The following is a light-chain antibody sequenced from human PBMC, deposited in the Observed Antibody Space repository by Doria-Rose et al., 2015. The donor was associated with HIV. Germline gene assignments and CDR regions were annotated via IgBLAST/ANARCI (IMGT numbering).Light chain of an antibody. V-gene: IGKV3-20*01. CDR3: HQYGTSWT. CDR1: QSFSSTY. Sequence: TQSPGTLSLSPGERATLSCRASQSFSSTYLAWYQQKPGQAPSLLIYDVSTRATDIPDRFSASGSGTDFTLTINRLEPEDFALYYCHQYGTSWTFGQGTKVEI. J-gene: IGKJ1*01. CDR2: DVS.